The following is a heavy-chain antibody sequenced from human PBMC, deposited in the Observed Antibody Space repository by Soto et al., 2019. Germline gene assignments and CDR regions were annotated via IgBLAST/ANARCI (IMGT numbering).Heavy chain of an antibody. Sequence: QVQLVESGGGVVQPGRSLRLSCAASGFTFSSYGMHWVRQAPGKGLEWVALISFDGSNTYYADSAKGRFTISRDNSQNTLYLQMHSLRAEDTSLYYCGAGQFFSDYWGQGTLVTVSS. D-gene: IGHD6-19*01. V-gene: IGHV3-30*03. CDR2: ISFDGSNT. J-gene: IGHJ4*02. CDR3: GAGQFFSDY. CDR1: GFTFSSYG.